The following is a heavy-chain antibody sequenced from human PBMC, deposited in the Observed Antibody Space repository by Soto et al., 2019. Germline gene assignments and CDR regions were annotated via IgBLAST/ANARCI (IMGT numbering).Heavy chain of an antibody. V-gene: IGHV3-7*03. CDR2: IKQDGSEK. Sequence: GGSLRLSCAASGFTFSSYWMSWVRQAPGKGLEWVANIKQDGSEKYYVDSVKGRFTISRDNAKNSLYLQMNSLRADDTAVYYCARPRYYCTNGVWLPIDYWAEGTLVTVSS. J-gene: IGHJ4*02. CDR1: GFTFSSYW. CDR3: ARPRYYCTNGVWLPIDY. D-gene: IGHD2-8*01.